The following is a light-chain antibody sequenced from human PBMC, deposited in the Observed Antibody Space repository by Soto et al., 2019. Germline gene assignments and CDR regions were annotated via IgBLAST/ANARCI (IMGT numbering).Light chain of an antibody. V-gene: IGKV1-39*01. J-gene: IGKJ2*01. CDR2: AAS. Sequence: DIQMTQSPSSLSASVGDSVTITCRASQSISSSLNWYQQKPGKAPRLLIYAASTLQSGVPSGFSGSGSGTDFALTISSLQPENFETYYCQQTFNTPHTFGTGTKVDIX. CDR1: QSISSS. CDR3: QQTFNTPHT.